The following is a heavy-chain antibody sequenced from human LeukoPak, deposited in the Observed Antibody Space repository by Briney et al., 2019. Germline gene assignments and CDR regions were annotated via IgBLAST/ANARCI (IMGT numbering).Heavy chain of an antibody. V-gene: IGHV4-34*01. D-gene: IGHD6-13*01. J-gene: IGHJ5*02. Sequence: PSETLSLTCAVYGGSFSGYYWSWIRQPPGKGLEWIGEINHSGSTNYNPSLKSRVTISVDTSKNQFSLKLSSVTAADTAVYYCAGRHSSSWYGRAVRFDPWGQGTLVTVSS. CDR3: AGRHSSSWYGRAVRFDP. CDR2: INHSGST. CDR1: GGSFSGYY.